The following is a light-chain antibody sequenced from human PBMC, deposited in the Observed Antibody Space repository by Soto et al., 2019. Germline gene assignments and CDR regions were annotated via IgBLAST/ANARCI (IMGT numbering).Light chain of an antibody. CDR2: LNGDGSH. V-gene: IGLV4-69*01. Sequence: QTVVTQSPSASASLGASVKLTCTLSSGQSSYAIAWHQQQPERGPRYLMKLNGDGSHSKGDGFPDRFSGSSSGAERYLTISSLQSEDEAVYYCQTWDTGIQVFGGGTKLTVL. CDR1: SGQSSYA. J-gene: IGLJ2*01. CDR3: QTWDTGIQV.